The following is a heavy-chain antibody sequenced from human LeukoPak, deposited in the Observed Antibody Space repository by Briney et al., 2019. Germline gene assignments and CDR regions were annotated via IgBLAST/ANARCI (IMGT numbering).Heavy chain of an antibody. J-gene: IGHJ5*02. CDR3: ARRIAAAGTLFSVWFDP. CDR2: INHSGST. V-gene: IGHV4-34*01. CDR1: GGSFSGYY. D-gene: IGHD6-13*01. Sequence: SETLSLTCAVYGGSFSGYYWSWIRQPPGKGLEWIGEINHSGSTSYNPSLKSRVTISVDTSKNQFSLKLSSVTAADTAVYYCARRIAAAGTLFSVWFDPWGQGTLVTVSS.